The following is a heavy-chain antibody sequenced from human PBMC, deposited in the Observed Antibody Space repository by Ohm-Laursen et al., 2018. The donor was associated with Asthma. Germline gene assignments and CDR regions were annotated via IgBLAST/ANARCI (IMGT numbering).Heavy chain of an antibody. V-gene: IGHV3-21*01. Sequence: SLRLSCAASGYTFSRYSIHWVRQIPGKGLEWVASISTASSFIYYADSVRGRFTTSRDNARNSVYLQMNSLRAEDTAVYYCVGERSAAGFHWGQGTLVTVSS. CDR2: ISTASSFI. J-gene: IGHJ4*02. D-gene: IGHD6-13*01. CDR1: GYTFSRYS. CDR3: VGERSAAGFH.